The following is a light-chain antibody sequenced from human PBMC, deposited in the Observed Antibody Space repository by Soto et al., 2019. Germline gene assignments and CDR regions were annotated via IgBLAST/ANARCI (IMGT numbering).Light chain of an antibody. CDR1: NVDVGGCNY. J-gene: IGLJ1*01. CDR2: EVS. V-gene: IGLV2-14*01. Sequence: QSALTQPASVSGSPGQSITISCTGTNVDVGGCNYVSWYQHHPGKAPKLLIFEVSNRPSGVSNRFPGSKSGNTASLTISGLQSEDGADYYCASYTIKTTYVFGSGTKVTVL. CDR3: ASYTIKTTYV.